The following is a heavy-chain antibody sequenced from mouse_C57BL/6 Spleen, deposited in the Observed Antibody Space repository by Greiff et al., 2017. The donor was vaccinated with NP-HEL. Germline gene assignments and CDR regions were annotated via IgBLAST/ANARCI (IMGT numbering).Heavy chain of an antibody. CDR1: GYAFSSSW. CDR2: IYPGDGDT. Sequence: QVQLQQSGPELVKPGASVKISCKASGYAFSSSWMNWVKQRPGKGLEWIGRIYPGDGDTNYNGKFKGKATLTADKSSSTAYMQLSSLTSEDSAVYCCARGNPWFADWGQGTLVTVSA. J-gene: IGHJ3*01. D-gene: IGHD2-1*01. V-gene: IGHV1-82*01. CDR3: ARGNPWFAD.